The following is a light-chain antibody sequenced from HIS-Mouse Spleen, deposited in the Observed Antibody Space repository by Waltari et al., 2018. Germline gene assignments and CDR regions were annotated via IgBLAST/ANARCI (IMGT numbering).Light chain of an antibody. J-gene: IGLJ3*02. Sequence: SYELTQPPSVSVSPGQTARITCSGDALLKQYAYWYQQKPGQAPVLVIYKDSERPSGIPERFSGSSSGTTVTLTISGVQAEDDADYYCQSADSSGTGWVFGGGTKLTVL. CDR1: ALLKQY. V-gene: IGLV3-25*03. CDR3: QSADSSGTGWV. CDR2: KDS.